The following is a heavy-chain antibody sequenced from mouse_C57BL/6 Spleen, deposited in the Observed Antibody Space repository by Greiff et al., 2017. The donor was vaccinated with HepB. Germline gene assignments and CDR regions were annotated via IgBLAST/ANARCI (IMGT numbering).Heavy chain of an antibody. CDR3: AREEIYYDYEGNAMDY. CDR1: GYTFTSYW. J-gene: IGHJ4*01. V-gene: IGHV1-55*01. CDR2: IYPGSGST. Sequence: VQLQQSGAELVKPGASVKMSCKASGYTFTSYWITWVKQRPGQGLEWIGDIYPGSGSTNYNEKFKSKATLTVDTSSSTAYMQLSSLTSEDSAVYYCAREEIYYDYEGNAMDYWGQGTSVTVSS. D-gene: IGHD2-4*01.